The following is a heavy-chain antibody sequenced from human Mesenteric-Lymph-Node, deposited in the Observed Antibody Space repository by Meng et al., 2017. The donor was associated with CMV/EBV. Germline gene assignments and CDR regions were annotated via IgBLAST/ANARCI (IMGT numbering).Heavy chain of an antibody. V-gene: IGHV4-59*01. CDR3: AREMGIWLQSYHDAFDI. CDR1: GGSISSYY. J-gene: IGHJ3*02. Sequence: SETLSLTCTVSGGSISSYYWSWLRQPPGKGLEWIAYLYYSGSINDNPSLKSRVTISVDTSKNQLSLKLNSVTAADTAVYYCAREMGIWLQSYHDAFDIWGQGTMVTVSS. D-gene: IGHD5-24*01. CDR2: LYYSGSI.